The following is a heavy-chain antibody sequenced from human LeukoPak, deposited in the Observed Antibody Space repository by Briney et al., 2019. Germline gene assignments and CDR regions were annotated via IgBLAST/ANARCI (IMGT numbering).Heavy chain of an antibody. J-gene: IGHJ3*02. V-gene: IGHV3-20*04. CDR1: GFTFDDYG. Sequence: GGSLRLSCAASGFTFDDYGMSWVRQALGKGLEWVSGINWNGGSTGYADSVKGRFTISRDNAKNSLYLQMNSLRAEDTALYYCARVRSGSYYDAFDIWGQGTMVTVSS. CDR2: INWNGGST. CDR3: ARVRSGSYYDAFDI. D-gene: IGHD1-26*01.